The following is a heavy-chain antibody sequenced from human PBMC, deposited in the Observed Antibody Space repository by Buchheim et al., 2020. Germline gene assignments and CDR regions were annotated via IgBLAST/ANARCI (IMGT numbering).Heavy chain of an antibody. D-gene: IGHD3-22*01. CDR1: GFMFHNYA. Sequence: EVQLLDSGGSLVQPGGSLSLSCAASGFMFHNYAMTWVRQAPGKGLEWVSTISGSGTSTYYADSVKGRFTISRDNSKNTLFLQMNSLGAEDTALYYCTREYTSGLWGQGTL. J-gene: IGHJ4*02. V-gene: IGHV3-23*01. CDR3: TREYTSGL. CDR2: ISGSGTST.